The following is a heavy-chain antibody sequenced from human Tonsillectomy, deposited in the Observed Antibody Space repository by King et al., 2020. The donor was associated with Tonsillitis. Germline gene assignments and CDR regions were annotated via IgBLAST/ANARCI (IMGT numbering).Heavy chain of an antibody. CDR3: AWGRGILPNANWFDP. V-gene: IGHV4-59*01. Sequence: VQLQESGPGLVKPSETLSLTCTVSGGSISTFYWSWIRQPPGKGLEWIGYIYYSGSTYYNPSLKSRVTISLDTSKNQFSLKLSSVTAADTAIYYCAWGRGILPNANWFDPWGQGTLVTVSS. J-gene: IGHJ5*02. CDR1: GGSISTFY. CDR2: IYYSGST. D-gene: IGHD3-16*01.